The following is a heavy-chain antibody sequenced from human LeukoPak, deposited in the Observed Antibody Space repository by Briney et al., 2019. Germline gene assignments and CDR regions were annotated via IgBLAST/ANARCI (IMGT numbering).Heavy chain of an antibody. CDR3: ARLTLGNYYFDY. D-gene: IGHD5-24*01. CDR2: IYYSGST. CDR1: GGSISSSSYY. Sequence: SETLSLTCAVSGGSISSSSYYWGWIRQPPGKGLEWIGSIYYSGSTYYNPSLKSRVTISVDTSKNQFSLKLSSVTAADTAVYYCARLTLGNYYFDYWGQGTLDTVSS. J-gene: IGHJ4*02. V-gene: IGHV4-39*01.